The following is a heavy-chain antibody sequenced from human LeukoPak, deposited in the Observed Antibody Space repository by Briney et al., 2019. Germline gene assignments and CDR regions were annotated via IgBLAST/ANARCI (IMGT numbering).Heavy chain of an antibody. CDR1: GFTVSSNY. CDR3: ARDDYGSGSGRWVY. J-gene: IGHJ4*02. V-gene: IGHV3-66*01. CDR2: IYGGGTT. Sequence: GGSLRLSRAASGFTVSSNYMSWVRQAPGRGLEWVSVIYGGGTTYYADSVKGRFTISRDNSKNTLYLQMNSLRAEDTAVYYCARDDYGSGSGRWVYWGQGTLVTVSS. D-gene: IGHD3-10*01.